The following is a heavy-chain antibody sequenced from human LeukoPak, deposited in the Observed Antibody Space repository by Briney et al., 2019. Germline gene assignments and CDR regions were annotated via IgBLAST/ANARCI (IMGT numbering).Heavy chain of an antibody. CDR1: GFTFDDYG. J-gene: IGHJ6*03. CDR2: INWNGGST. CDR3: AREAHPDCSSTGCYLSVSYYYYMDV. D-gene: IGHD2-2*01. V-gene: IGHV3-20*04. Sequence: PGGSLRLSCAASGFTFDDYGMSWVRQAPGKRLEWVSGINWNGGSTGYADSVKGRFSISRDNAKNSLYLQMNSLRAEDTALYYCAREAHPDCSSTGCYLSVSYYYYMDVWGKGTTVTVSS.